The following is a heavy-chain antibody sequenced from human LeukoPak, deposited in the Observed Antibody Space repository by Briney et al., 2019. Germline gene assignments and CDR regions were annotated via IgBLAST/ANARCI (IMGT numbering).Heavy chain of an antibody. J-gene: IGHJ4*02. Sequence: GGSLRLSCAASGFTFSSYAMSWVRQAPGKGLEWVSGFSVTGGNTYYADSVKGRFTISRDNSKNTLYLQMNSLRAEDTAVYYCAKVWFGELFPDDYWGQGTLVTVSS. CDR2: FSVTGGNT. CDR1: GFTFSSYA. D-gene: IGHD3-10*01. V-gene: IGHV3-23*01. CDR3: AKVWFGELFPDDY.